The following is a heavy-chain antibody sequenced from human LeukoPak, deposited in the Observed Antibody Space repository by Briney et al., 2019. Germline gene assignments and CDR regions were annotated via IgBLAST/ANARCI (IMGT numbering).Heavy chain of an antibody. J-gene: IGHJ5*02. D-gene: IGHD3-22*01. V-gene: IGHV3-64*02. CDR1: GFTFSSYA. CDR2: ISTNGGST. Sequence: AGGSLRLSCAASGFTFSSYAMHWVRQAPGKGLEYVSGISTNGGSTYYADSVKGRFTISRDNAKNTLNLQMNSLRAEDTAVYYCARDLGQYYDTSDNWFDPWGQGTLVTVSS. CDR3: ARDLGQYYDTSDNWFDP.